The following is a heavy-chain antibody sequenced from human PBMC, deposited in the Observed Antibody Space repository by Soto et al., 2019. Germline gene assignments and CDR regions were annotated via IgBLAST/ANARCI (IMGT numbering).Heavy chain of an antibody. Sequence: ASVKVSCKASGGTFSSYAISWVLQAPGQGLEWMGGIIPIFGTANYAQKFQGRVTITADESTSTAYMELSSLRSEDTAVYYCARRYCSGGSCYAYYYYGMDVWGQGTTVTVSS. CDR3: ARRYCSGGSCYAYYYYGMDV. CDR2: IIPIFGTA. CDR1: GGTFSSYA. J-gene: IGHJ6*02. D-gene: IGHD2-15*01. V-gene: IGHV1-69*13.